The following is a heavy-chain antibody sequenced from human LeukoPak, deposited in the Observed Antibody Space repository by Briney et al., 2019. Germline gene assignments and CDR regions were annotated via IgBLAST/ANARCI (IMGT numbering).Heavy chain of an antibody. CDR2: INTNSGGT. CDR1: GYTFSSYY. CDR3: ASSRFLEWLYLLDY. Sequence: ASVKVSCKASGYTFSSYYIHWVRQAPGQGLEWMGWINTNSGGTKYAQRFQGRVTMTRDTSISTAYMEVSRLRSDDTAVYFCASSRFLEWLYLLDYWGQGTLVTVSS. J-gene: IGHJ4*02. V-gene: IGHV1-2*02. D-gene: IGHD3-3*01.